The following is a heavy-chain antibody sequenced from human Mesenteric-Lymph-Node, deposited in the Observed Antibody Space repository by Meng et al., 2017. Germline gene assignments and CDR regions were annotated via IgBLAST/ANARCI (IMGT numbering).Heavy chain of an antibody. CDR2: IYYSGST. CDR1: GGSISSSSYY. V-gene: IGHV4-39*07. J-gene: IGHJ4*02. CDR3: ASLRITMVPGASYFDY. Sequence: SETLSLTCTVSGGSISSSSYYWGWIRQPPGKGLEWIGSIYYSGSTYYNPSLKSRVTISVDTSKNQFSLKLSSVTAADTAVYYCASLRITMVPGASYFDYWGQGTLVTVSS. D-gene: IGHD3-10*01.